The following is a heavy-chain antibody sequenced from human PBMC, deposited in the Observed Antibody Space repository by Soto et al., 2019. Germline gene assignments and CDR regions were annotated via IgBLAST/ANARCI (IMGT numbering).Heavy chain of an antibody. Sequence: SVKVSCKASGGTFSSYAISWVRQAPGQGLEWMGGIIPIFGTANYAQKFQGRVTITADESTSTAYMELSSLRSEDTAVYYCARGGVTMVRGVIIPYYYYGMDVWGQGTTVTVSS. V-gene: IGHV1-69*13. J-gene: IGHJ6*02. CDR2: IIPIFGTA. CDR3: ARGGVTMVRGVIIPYYYYGMDV. D-gene: IGHD3-10*01. CDR1: GGTFSSYA.